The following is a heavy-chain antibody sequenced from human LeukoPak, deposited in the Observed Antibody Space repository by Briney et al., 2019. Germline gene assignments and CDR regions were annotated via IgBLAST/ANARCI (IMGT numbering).Heavy chain of an antibody. D-gene: IGHD1-26*01. CDR2: IRSKANSYAT. V-gene: IGHV3-73*01. CDR3: TRHDPGATFAPGAYDY. CDR1: GFTFSGSA. Sequence: GGSLRLSCAASGFTFSGSAMHWVRQASGKGLEWVGRIRSKANSYATAYAASVKGRFTISRDDSKNTAYLQMNSLKTEDTAVYYCTRHDPGATFAPGAYDYWGRGTLVTVSS. J-gene: IGHJ4*02.